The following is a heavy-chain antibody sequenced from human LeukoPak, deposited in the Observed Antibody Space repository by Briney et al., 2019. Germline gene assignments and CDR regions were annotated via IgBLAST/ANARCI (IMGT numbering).Heavy chain of an antibody. V-gene: IGHV4-39*07. CDR3: ARAYFDWSLLFDY. CDR2: IYYSGST. CDR1: GDSISSGSYY. J-gene: IGHJ4*02. Sequence: PSETLSLTCTVSGDSISSGSYYWGWIRQPPGKGLEWIGSIYYSGSTYYNPSLKSRVTISVDTSKNQFSLKLSSVTAADTAVYYCARAYFDWSLLFDYWGQGTLVTVSS. D-gene: IGHD3-9*01.